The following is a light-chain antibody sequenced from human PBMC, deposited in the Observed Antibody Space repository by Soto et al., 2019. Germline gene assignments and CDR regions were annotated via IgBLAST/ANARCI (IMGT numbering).Light chain of an antibody. J-gene: IGLJ3*02. CDR2: EVS. CDR1: SSDVGGYNY. V-gene: IGLV2-14*01. CDR3: SSYTSSSTWV. Sequence: QSVLTQPASVSGSPGQSITISCTGTSSDVGGYNYVSWYQQHPGKGPKLMIYEVSNRPSGVSNRFSGSKSGNTASLTISGLQDEDEADYYCSSYTSSSTWVFGGGTKVTVL.